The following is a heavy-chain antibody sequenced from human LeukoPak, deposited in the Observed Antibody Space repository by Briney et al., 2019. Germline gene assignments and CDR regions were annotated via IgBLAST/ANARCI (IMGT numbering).Heavy chain of an antibody. Sequence: GGSLRLSCAASGFTFSSYEMNWVRQAPGKGLEWVSYISSSGSTIYYADSVKGRFTISRDNAKNALYLQMSSLRADDTAMYYCVRDARATFDYWGQGTAVTVSP. V-gene: IGHV3-48*03. CDR2: ISSSGSTI. D-gene: IGHD5-12*01. J-gene: IGHJ4*02. CDR3: VRDARATFDY. CDR1: GFTFSSYE.